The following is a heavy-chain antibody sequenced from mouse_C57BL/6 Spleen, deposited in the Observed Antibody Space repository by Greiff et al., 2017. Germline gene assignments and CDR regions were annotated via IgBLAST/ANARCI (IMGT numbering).Heavy chain of an antibody. CDR3: ARERDYRRSFDY. J-gene: IGHJ2*01. D-gene: IGHD1-1*02. CDR2: IYPGSGST. CDR1: GYTFTSYW. V-gene: IGHV1-55*01. Sequence: QVQLQQPGAELVKPGASVKMSCKASGYTFTSYWITWVKQRPGQGLEWIGDIYPGSGSTNYNEKFKSKATLTVDTSSSTAYMQLSSLTSEDSAVYYCARERDYRRSFDYWGQGTTLTVSS.